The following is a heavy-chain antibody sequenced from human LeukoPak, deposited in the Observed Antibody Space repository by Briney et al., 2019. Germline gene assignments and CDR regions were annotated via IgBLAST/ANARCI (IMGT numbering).Heavy chain of an antibody. J-gene: IGHJ4*02. CDR1: GGSISSSSYY. CDR2: MYYSGST. CDR3: ARAPASSGGQDFDY. D-gene: IGHD2-15*01. V-gene: IGHV4-39*07. Sequence: PSETLSLTCTVSGGSISSSSYYWGWIRQPPGKGLEWIGSMYYSGSTHYNPSLKSRVTISLDTSKNQFSLKLSSVTAADTAVYYCARAPASSGGQDFDYWGQGTLVTVSS.